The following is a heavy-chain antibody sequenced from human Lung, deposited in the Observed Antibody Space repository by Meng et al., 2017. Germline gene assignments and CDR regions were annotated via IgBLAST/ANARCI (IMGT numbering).Heavy chain of an antibody. Sequence: QWCSGLSPRSDALPRTAVSPVGPVSHNSRSWIPEPPGTGLEWIGVINLSGSSNYYPFLVSLATISVCTSDTKLYQQLSLVTSADSSVYDRAIGPSTKPQEFDYWGQGTLVTVSS. CDR1: VGPVSHNS. J-gene: IGHJ4*02. CDR2: INLSGSS. CDR3: AIGPSTKPQEFDY. D-gene: IGHD1-26*01. V-gene: IGHV4-34*01.